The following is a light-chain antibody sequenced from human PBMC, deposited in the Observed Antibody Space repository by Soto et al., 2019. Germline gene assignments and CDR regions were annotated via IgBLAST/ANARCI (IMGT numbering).Light chain of an antibody. Sequence: EIVLTQSPVTLSVSPGERVTLSCRASQSISKFLAWYQQKPGQAPRLLIYDASNRATGIPARFSGSGSGTDFTLTISSLEPEDFAVYYCQQRSNWWTFGQGTKVDNK. CDR3: QQRSNWWT. CDR2: DAS. V-gene: IGKV3-11*01. CDR1: QSISKF. J-gene: IGKJ1*01.